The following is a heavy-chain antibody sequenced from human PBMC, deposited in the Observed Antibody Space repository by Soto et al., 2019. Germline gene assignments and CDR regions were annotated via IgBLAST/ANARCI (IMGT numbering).Heavy chain of an antibody. CDR3: AKDWAGCALRPYYAMDV. Sequence: QVQLVESGGGVVQPGRSLRLSCAASGFTFSSYGMHWVRQAPGKGLEWVAVISYDGSNKYYADSVKGRFTISRDNSKNTLYLPMNSLRAEDTAVYYCAKDWAGCALRPYYAMDVWGQGTTVTVSS. V-gene: IGHV3-30*18. CDR2: ISYDGSNK. CDR1: GFTFSSYG. D-gene: IGHD6-19*01. J-gene: IGHJ6*02.